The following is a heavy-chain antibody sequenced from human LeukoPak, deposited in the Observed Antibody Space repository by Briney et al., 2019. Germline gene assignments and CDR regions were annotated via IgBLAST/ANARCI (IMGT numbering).Heavy chain of an antibody. CDR2: INPNSGGT. CDR1: GYTFTGYY. V-gene: IGHV1-2*02. Sequence: ASVKVSSKASGYTFTGYYMHWVRQAPGQGLEWMGWINPNSGGTNYAQKFQGRVTMTRDTSISTAYMELSRLRSDDTAVYYCARDLPDWYPYYFDYWGQGALVTVSS. J-gene: IGHJ4*02. D-gene: IGHD3-9*01. CDR3: ARDLPDWYPYYFDY.